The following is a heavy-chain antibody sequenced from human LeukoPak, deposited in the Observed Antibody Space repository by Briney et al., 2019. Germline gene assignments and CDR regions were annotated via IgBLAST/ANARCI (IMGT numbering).Heavy chain of an antibody. CDR3: ARDSGGSYYYYDMDV. Sequence: GGSLRLSCAASALNFKTFSMNWVRQAPGKGLEWVSSITSSSSYIYYADSVRGRFTISRDNAKNSLYLQMNSLRAEDTAVYYCARDSGGSYYYYDMDVWGQGTTVTVSS. D-gene: IGHD3-10*01. J-gene: IGHJ6*02. CDR1: ALNFKTFS. V-gene: IGHV3-21*01. CDR2: ITSSSSYI.